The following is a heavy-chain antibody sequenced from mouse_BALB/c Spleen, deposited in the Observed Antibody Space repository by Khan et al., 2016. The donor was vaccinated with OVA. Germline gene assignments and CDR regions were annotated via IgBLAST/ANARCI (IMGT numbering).Heavy chain of an antibody. CDR1: GFSLDNYS. D-gene: IGHD2-4*01. J-gene: IGHJ3*01. CDR2: IWSAGST. CDR3: ARRGYDYGRGALFAY. Sequence: QVRLQQSGPGLVQPSQSLSITCTVSGFSLDNYSVHWIRQSPGKGLEWLGVIWSAGSTDYNAAFISRLTITKDNSRSHVFFKVINLQPNDTAIYYCARRGYDYGRGALFAYWGQGTLVTVSA. V-gene: IGHV2-2*02.